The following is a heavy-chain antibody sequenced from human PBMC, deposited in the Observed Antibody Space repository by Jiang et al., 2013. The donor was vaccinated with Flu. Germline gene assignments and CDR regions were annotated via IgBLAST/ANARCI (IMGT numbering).Heavy chain of an antibody. V-gene: IGHV6-1*01. Sequence: GDSVSSDSATWNWIRQSPSRGLEWLGRTYYRVQVVFMISTTSVRGRAIINPDTSTNRFSLQLNSVTPEDTAVYYCARRGQAGPLDYWGQGTLVTVSS. D-gene: IGHD6-19*01. CDR2: TYYRVQVVF. CDR1: GDSVSSDSAT. J-gene: IGHJ4*02. CDR3: ARRGQAGPLDY.